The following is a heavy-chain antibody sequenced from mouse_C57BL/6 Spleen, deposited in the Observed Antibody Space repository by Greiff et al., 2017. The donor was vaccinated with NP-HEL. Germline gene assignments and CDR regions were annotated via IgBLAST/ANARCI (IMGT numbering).Heavy chain of an antibody. CDR1: GYTFTSYW. Sequence: QVQLQQPGAELVKPGASVKLSCKASGYTFTSYWMQWVKQRPGQGLEWIGKIDPSDSYTNYNQKFKGKATLTVDTSSSTAYMQLSGLASEDSAVYYCERGGGRGYFDVWGKGTTVTVSS. D-gene: IGHD1-1*01. J-gene: IGHJ1*03. CDR3: ERGGGRGYFDV. CDR2: IDPSDSYT. V-gene: IGHV1-50*01.